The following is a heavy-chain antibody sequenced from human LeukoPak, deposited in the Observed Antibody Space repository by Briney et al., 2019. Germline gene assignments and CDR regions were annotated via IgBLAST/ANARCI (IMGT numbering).Heavy chain of an antibody. Sequence: GGSLRLSCAASGFTFSSYEMNWVRQAPGKGLEWVSYISSSGSTIYYADSVKGRLTISRDNAKNSLYLQMNSLRAEDTADYYCARGYQNYDILTGYYSGLFDYWGQGTLVTVSS. D-gene: IGHD3-9*01. CDR2: ISSSGSTI. CDR1: GFTFSSYE. V-gene: IGHV3-48*03. J-gene: IGHJ4*02. CDR3: ARGYQNYDILTGYYSGLFDY.